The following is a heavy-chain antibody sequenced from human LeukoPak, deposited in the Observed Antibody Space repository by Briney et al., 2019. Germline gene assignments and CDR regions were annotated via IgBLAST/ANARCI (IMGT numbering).Heavy chain of an antibody. J-gene: IGHJ4*02. D-gene: IGHD6-19*01. CDR1: EFTVSSHY. V-gene: IGHV3-66*01. CDR3: ARMLAVAGIVGGDYFDS. Sequence: GGSLRLSCAASEFTVSSHYMSWVRQAPGKGLEWVSFLYSDGSTYYADSVKDRFTISRGNSKNTLYLQMNSLRAEDTAVYYCARMLAVAGIVGGDYFDSWGQGTLVTVSS. CDR2: LYSDGST.